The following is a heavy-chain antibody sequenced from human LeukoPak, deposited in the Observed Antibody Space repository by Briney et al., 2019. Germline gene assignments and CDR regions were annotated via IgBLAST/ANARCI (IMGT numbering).Heavy chain of an antibody. CDR1: GFTFSSYW. J-gene: IGHJ4*02. V-gene: IGHV3-74*01. CDR2: ISSDGSST. Sequence: GGSLRLSCAASGFTFSSYWMHWVRQAPGKGLVWVSRISSDGSSTTYADSVKGRFTISRDNAKNTLYLQMNSLRAEDTAVYYCARDLSGEDFDYWGQGTLVTVSS. CDR3: ARDLSGEDFDY. D-gene: IGHD3-10*01.